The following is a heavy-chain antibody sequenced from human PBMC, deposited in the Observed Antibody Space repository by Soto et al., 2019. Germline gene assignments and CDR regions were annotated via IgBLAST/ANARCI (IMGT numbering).Heavy chain of an antibody. CDR3: AKGTLEATIGPYAMDV. CDR1: GFAFSSYA. J-gene: IGHJ6*02. Sequence: FLRLSCEASGFAFSSYAMHWVRQAPGKGLEWVGVISYDGNYIYYADSVKGRFTISRDNSKNTLYVQVNSLRPEDTAVYYCAKGTLEATIGPYAMDVWGQGTTVTVSS. D-gene: IGHD3-3*01. V-gene: IGHV3-30*18. CDR2: ISYDGNYI.